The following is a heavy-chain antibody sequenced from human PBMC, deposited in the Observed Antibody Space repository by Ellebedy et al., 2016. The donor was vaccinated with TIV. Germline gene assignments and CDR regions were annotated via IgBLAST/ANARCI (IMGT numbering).Heavy chain of an antibody. J-gene: IGHJ6*02. V-gene: IGHV4-59*12. CDR3: AREQSGYSYGSPVLYGMDV. CDR2: VYYGGST. CDR1: AGSISSYY. Sequence: MPSETLSLTCTVSAGSISSYYWSWIRQPPGKGLEWIGYVYYGGSTNFNPALKSRVTLSVDTSKNQFSLKLSSVTAADTAVYYCAREQSGYSYGSPVLYGMDVWGQGTTVTVSS. D-gene: IGHD5-18*01.